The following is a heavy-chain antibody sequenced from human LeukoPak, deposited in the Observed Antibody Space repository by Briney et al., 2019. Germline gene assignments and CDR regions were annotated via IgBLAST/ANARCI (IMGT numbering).Heavy chain of an antibody. D-gene: IGHD1-7*01. Sequence: GGSLRLSCEASGFTFDSYTMHWVRQPPGKGLECVSLIAWDGSFEYYADSVKGRFTISRDNSKNSLYLQMNALRPEDTAFYYCSRDTGMVVGTVLHSWGQGTLVTVSS. V-gene: IGHV3-43*01. CDR2: IAWDGSFE. CDR1: GFTFDSYT. J-gene: IGHJ4*02. CDR3: SRDTGMVVGTVLHS.